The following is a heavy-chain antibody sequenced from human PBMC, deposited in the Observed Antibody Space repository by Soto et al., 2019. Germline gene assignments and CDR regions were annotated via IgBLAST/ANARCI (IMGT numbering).Heavy chain of an antibody. CDR2: IIPIFGTA. V-gene: IGHV1-69*13. Sequence: SVKVSCKASGGTFSSYAISWVRQAPGQGLEWMGGIIPIFGTANYAQKFQGRVMITADESTSTAYMELSSLRSEDTAVYYCATPDDYGDPHFDYWGQGTLVTVSS. J-gene: IGHJ4*02. CDR1: GGTFSSYA. CDR3: ATPDDYGDPHFDY. D-gene: IGHD4-17*01.